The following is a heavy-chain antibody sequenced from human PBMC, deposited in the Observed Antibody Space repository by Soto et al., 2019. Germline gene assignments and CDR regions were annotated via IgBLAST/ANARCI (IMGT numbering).Heavy chain of an antibody. CDR2: VFFTGTT. Sequence: SETLSLTCTVSGGSIRNYYLTWIRQTPGKGLEWIGHVFFTGTTKYSPSLESRVTISVDTSKNQFSLKLSSVTAADTAVYYCARADSSGWSRLNWFDPWGQGTLVTVSS. D-gene: IGHD6-19*01. CDR3: ARADSSGWSRLNWFDP. CDR1: GGSIRNYY. V-gene: IGHV4-59*13. J-gene: IGHJ5*02.